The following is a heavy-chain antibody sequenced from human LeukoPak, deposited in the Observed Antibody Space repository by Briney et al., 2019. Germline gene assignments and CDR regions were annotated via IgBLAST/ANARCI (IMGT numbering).Heavy chain of an antibody. V-gene: IGHV1-18*01. Sequence: EASVKVSCKASGYTFTSYGISWVRQAPGQGLEWMGWISAYNGNTNYAQKLQGRVTMTTDTSTSTAYMELRGLRSDDTAVYYCASSVRSRYYYYYGMDVWGQGTTVTVSS. CDR1: GYTFTSYG. D-gene: IGHD3-10*01. J-gene: IGHJ6*02. CDR3: ASSVRSRYYYYYGMDV. CDR2: ISAYNGNT.